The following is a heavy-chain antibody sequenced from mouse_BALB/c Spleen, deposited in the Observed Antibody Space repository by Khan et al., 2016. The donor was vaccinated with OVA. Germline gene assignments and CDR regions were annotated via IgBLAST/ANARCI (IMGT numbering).Heavy chain of an antibody. CDR2: IWGDGST. CDR3: ARAYYGNYREAMDY. D-gene: IGHD2-10*01. J-gene: IGHJ4*01. V-gene: IGHV2-6-7*01. CDR1: GFSLTGYG. Sequence: VELVESGPGLVAPSQSLSITCTVPGFSLTGYGVNWVRQPPGKGLEWLGMIWGDGSTDYNSALKSRLSISKDNSKSQIFLKINSLQTDDTARYYCARAYYGNYREAMDYWGQGTSVTVSS.